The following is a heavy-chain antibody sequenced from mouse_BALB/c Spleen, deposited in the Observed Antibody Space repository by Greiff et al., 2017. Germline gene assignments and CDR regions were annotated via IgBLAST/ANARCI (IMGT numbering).Heavy chain of an antibody. Sequence: EVKLVESGGGLVQPGGSRKLSCAASGFTFSSFGMHWVRQAPEKGLEWVAYISSGSSTIYYADTVKGRFTISRDNPKNTLFLQMTSLRSEDTAMYYCARGGVRHVYFDVWGAGTTVTVSS. CDR2: ISSGSSTI. V-gene: IGHV5-17*02. CDR3: ARGGVRHVYFDV. J-gene: IGHJ1*01. CDR1: GFTFSSFG. D-gene: IGHD1-2*01.